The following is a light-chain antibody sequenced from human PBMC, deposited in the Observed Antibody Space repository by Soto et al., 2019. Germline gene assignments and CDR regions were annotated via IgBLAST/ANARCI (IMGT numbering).Light chain of an antibody. CDR1: QSISNW. J-gene: IGKJ2*01. Sequence: DIQMTQSPSTLSASVGDRVTITCRASQSISNWLAWYQQKPGKAPKLLIYDASSLESGVPSRFSGSGSGTEFTLSISSLQPDDFATYYCQQYNNYSYTFGQGTKREIK. V-gene: IGKV1-5*01. CDR2: DAS. CDR3: QQYNNYSYT.